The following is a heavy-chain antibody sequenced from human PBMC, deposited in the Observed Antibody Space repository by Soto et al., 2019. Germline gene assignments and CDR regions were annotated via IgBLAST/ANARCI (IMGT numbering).Heavy chain of an antibody. CDR1: GGTFSSYA. CDR2: IIPIFGTA. D-gene: IGHD4-17*01. CDR3: AKATVVGYYYYGMDV. Sequence: SVKVCCKASGGTFSSYAISWVRQAPGQGLEWMGGIIPIFGTANYAQKFQGRVTITADESTSTAYMELSSLRSEDTAVYYCAKATVVGYYYYGMDVWGQGTTVTVSS. V-gene: IGHV1-69*13. J-gene: IGHJ6*02.